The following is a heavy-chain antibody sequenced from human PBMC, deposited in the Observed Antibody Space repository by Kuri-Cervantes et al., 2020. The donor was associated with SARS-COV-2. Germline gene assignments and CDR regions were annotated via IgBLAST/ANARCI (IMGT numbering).Heavy chain of an antibody. J-gene: IGHJ4*02. Sequence: LSLTCAASGFTVSSNYMSWVRQAPGKGLEWVSVIYSGDNTEYADSVKGRFTISRDNSKNTMYLQMNSLKTEDTAVYYCTTLIDYWGQGALVTVSS. V-gene: IGHV3-53*01. CDR2: IYSGDNT. CDR1: GFTVSSNY. CDR3: TTLIDY.